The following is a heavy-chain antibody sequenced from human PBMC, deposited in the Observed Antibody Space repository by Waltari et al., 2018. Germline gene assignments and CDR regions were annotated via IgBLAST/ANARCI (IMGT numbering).Heavy chain of an antibody. D-gene: IGHD2-15*01. CDR2: VNPSGNI. CDR3: VRLEDCTGPGGNCYSGELFALDV. Sequence: QVQLQQWGAGQLQPSETLSLSCAVFGGSFRGYYWGWFRQARGKGLEWIGEVNPSGNITPYPSLGSRRTSTGDTSNNQLSRKLNSVTAAETAVYYCVRLEDCTGPGGNCYSGELFALDVWGQGTTVTVSS. J-gene: IGHJ6*02. V-gene: IGHV4-34*01. CDR1: GGSFRGYY.